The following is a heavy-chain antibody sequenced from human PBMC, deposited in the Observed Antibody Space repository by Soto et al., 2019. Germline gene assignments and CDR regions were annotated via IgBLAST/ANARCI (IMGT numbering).Heavy chain of an antibody. D-gene: IGHD4-4*01. CDR2: ISSSSSYI. Sequence: GRSLRLSCAPSAFTFGSYSMNCVRQAGGKGLEWVSSISSSSSYIYYEDSVKGRFTISRDNAKNSLYLQMNSLRAEDTAVYYCARAYTLDVWGQGTTVTVSS. CDR3: ARAYTLDV. V-gene: IGHV3-21*01. CDR1: AFTFGSYS. J-gene: IGHJ6*02.